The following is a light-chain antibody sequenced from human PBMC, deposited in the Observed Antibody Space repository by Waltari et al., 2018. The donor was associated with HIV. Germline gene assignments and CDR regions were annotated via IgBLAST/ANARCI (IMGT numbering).Light chain of an antibody. CDR3: QQTYGSPRT. V-gene: IGKV1-39*01. CDR1: QNIGSY. CDR2: TAS. Sequence: DIPMTQSPSFLSASIGDSVTITCRTSQNIGSYLNWFQQRSDKAPKLLIYTASILQYGVPARFSGSGSGTEFTLTINNLQPEDFATYFCQQTYGSPRTFGQGTKLEI. J-gene: IGKJ2*01.